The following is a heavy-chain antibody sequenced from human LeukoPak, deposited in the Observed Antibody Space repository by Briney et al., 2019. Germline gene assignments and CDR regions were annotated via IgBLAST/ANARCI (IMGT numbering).Heavy chain of an antibody. CDR1: GFTFSNYA. CDR3: ARDLSGSNALDY. V-gene: IGHV3-64*01. D-gene: IGHD1-26*01. Sequence: GGSLRLSCAASGFTFSNYARHWVRQAPGKGLEYVSTITTNGDRTYYANSVKGRFTISRDNSKNTLYLQMGSLRAEDMAVYYCARDLSGSNALDYWGQGTLVTVSS. CDR2: ITTNGDRT. J-gene: IGHJ4*02.